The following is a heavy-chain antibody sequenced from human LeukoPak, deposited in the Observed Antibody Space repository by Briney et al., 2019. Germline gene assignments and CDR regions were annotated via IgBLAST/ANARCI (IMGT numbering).Heavy chain of an antibody. CDR3: VRDGYNTLWYFDY. Sequence: SETLSLTCTVSGYSISSGYYWGWIRQPPGKGLEWIGSIYHSGSTYYNPSLKSRVTISVDTSKNQFSLKLSSVTAADTAVYYCVRDGYNTLWYFDYWGQGTLVTVSS. J-gene: IGHJ4*02. D-gene: IGHD5-24*01. CDR2: IYHSGST. CDR1: GYSISSGYY. V-gene: IGHV4-38-2*02.